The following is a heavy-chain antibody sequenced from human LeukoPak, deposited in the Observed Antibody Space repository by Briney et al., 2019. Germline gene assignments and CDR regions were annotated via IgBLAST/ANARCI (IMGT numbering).Heavy chain of an antibody. Sequence: PGRSLRLSCAASGFTISAYGIHCVPQAPRKGLEWVANINQVGSEKNYVDSVKGRFIISRDNAQSSLFLQMNSLRAEDTAIYYCARLSLKGEESTAYRSFVSSGQRTLVTVSS. CDR2: INQVGSEK. V-gene: IGHV3-7*05. D-gene: IGHD2/OR15-2a*01. CDR1: GFTISAYG. CDR3: ARLSLKGEESTAYRSFVS. J-gene: IGHJ4*02.